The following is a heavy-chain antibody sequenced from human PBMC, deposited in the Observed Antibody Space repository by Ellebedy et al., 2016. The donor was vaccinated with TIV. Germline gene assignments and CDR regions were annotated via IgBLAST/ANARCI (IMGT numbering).Heavy chain of an antibody. Sequence: MPSETLSLTCTVSGDSIFSSTNYWGWVRPSPGKGLEWVGTIFYDGTTYYNPSLKRRLTISVDTTRNHFSLTLNSVTAADTATYYCARHLGVRAFEYWGPGTMVTVAS. CDR1: GDSIFSSTNY. D-gene: IGHD2/OR15-2a*01. CDR2: IFYDGTT. V-gene: IGHV4-39*02. CDR3: ARHLGVRAFEY. J-gene: IGHJ3*01.